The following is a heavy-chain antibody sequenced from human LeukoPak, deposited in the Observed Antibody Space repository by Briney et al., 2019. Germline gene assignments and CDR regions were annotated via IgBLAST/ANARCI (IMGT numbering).Heavy chain of an antibody. D-gene: IGHD2-2*03. CDR1: GFTFHEKYA. CDR3: TKDMDPGGINV. Sequence: GRSLRLSCGASGFTFHEKYAMHWVRQAPGKGLEWVSGFSLDSDNVGYADSVRGRFTVSRDRAKNSLYLQMNYLRPEDTALYFCTKDMDPGGINVWGQGTTVIVSS. J-gene: IGHJ6*02. CDR2: FSLDSDNV. V-gene: IGHV3-9*01.